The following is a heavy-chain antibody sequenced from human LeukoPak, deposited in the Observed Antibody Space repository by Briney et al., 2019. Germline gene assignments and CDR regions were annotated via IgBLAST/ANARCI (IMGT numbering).Heavy chain of an antibody. Sequence: SETLSLTCTVSGGSISSSSYYWGWIRQPPWKGLEWIGSIYYSGSTYYNPSLKSRVTISVDTSKNQFSLKLSSVTAADTAVYYCARRAAAGFLFDPWGQGTLVTVSS. V-gene: IGHV4-39*01. J-gene: IGHJ5*02. CDR1: GGSISSSSYY. CDR3: ARRAAAGFLFDP. D-gene: IGHD6-13*01. CDR2: IYYSGST.